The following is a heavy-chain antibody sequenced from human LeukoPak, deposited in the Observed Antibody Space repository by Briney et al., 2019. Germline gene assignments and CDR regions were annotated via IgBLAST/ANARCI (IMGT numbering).Heavy chain of an antibody. CDR1: GFTFTSYA. Sequence: GGSLRLSCAASGFTFTSYAMSWVRQAPGKGLEWVSGISGSGSGGSTYYADSVKGRFTISRDNSKNTLYLQMNSLRAEDTAVYYCAREETLVPATAIQSGGDAFDIWGQGTMVTVSS. CDR2: ISGSGSGGST. CDR3: AREETLVPATAIQSGGDAFDI. D-gene: IGHD2-2*02. V-gene: IGHV3-23*01. J-gene: IGHJ3*02.